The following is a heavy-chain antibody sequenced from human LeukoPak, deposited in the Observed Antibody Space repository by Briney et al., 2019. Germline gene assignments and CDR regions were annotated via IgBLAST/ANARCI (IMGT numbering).Heavy chain of an antibody. D-gene: IGHD6-13*01. Sequence: TPSETLSLTCAVYGGSFSGYYWSWIRQPPGKGLEWIGEINHSGSTNYNPSLKSRVTISVDTSKNQFSLKLSSVTAADTAVYYCARGRSCSWYVPYYYYYMDVWGKGTTVTVSS. CDR1: GGSFSGYY. J-gene: IGHJ6*03. CDR2: INHSGST. V-gene: IGHV4-34*01. CDR3: ARGRSCSWYVPYYYYYMDV.